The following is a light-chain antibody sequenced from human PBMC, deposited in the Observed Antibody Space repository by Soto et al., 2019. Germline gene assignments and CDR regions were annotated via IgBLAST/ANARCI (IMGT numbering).Light chain of an antibody. CDR3: QSYDSSLSGSV. CDR2: GNS. Sequence: QSVLTQPPSVSGAPGQRVTISCTGSSSNIGAGYDVHWYQQLPGTAPKLLIYGNSNRPSGVPDRFSGAKSGTSASLAITGRQAEDEADDYCQSYDSSLSGSVFGGGTKLTVL. CDR1: SSNIGAGYD. V-gene: IGLV1-40*01. J-gene: IGLJ2*01.